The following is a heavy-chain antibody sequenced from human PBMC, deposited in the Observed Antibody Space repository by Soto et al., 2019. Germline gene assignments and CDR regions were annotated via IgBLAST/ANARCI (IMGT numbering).Heavy chain of an antibody. CDR1: GFTFSSYG. CDR3: ARGGFGVVIIPDY. CDR2: IWYDGSNK. D-gene: IGHD3-3*01. V-gene: IGHV3-33*01. Sequence: GSLRLSCAASGFTFSSYGMHWVRQAPGKGLEWVAVIWYDGSNKYYADSVKGRFTISRDNSKNTLYLQMNSLRAEDTAVYYCARGGFGVVIIPDYWGQGTLVTVSS. J-gene: IGHJ4*02.